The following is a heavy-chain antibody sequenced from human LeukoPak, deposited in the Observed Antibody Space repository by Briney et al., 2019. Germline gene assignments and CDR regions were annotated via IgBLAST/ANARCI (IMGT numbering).Heavy chain of an antibody. CDR2: IYYSGST. V-gene: IGHV4-59*01. CDR1: GGSISSYY. CDR3: ARLSIASRVRIFDY. D-gene: IGHD6-6*01. J-gene: IGHJ4*02. Sequence: KPSETLSLTCTVSGGSISSYYWSWIRQPPGKGLEWIGYIYYSGSTNYNPSLKSRVTISVDTSKNQFSLKLSSVTAADTAVYYCARLSIASRVRIFDYWGQGTLVTVSS.